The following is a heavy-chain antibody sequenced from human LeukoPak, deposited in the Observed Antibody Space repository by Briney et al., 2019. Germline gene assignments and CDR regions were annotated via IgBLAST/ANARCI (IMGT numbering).Heavy chain of an antibody. Sequence: GASVKVSCKASGGTCSSYAISWVRQAPGQGLEWMGGIIPIFGTANNAQKFQGRVTITADESTSTAYMELSSLRSEDTAVYYCARGNHDFWSGYLRFDPWGQGTLVTVSS. J-gene: IGHJ5*02. CDR2: IIPIFGTA. V-gene: IGHV1-69*13. CDR1: GGTCSSYA. CDR3: ARGNHDFWSGYLRFDP. D-gene: IGHD3-3*01.